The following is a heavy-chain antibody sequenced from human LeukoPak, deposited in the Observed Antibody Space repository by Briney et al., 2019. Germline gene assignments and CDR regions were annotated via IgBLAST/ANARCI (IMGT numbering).Heavy chain of an antibody. Sequence: GGSLRLSCAASGFTFSSYTMSWVRQAPGKGLEWVSAISGSGGSTYYADSVKGRFTISRDNSKNTLYLQMNSLRAEDTAVYYCAKDQAPVTTGWFDPWGQGTLVTVSS. CDR3: AKDQAPVTTGWFDP. CDR2: ISGSGGST. J-gene: IGHJ5*02. D-gene: IGHD4-11*01. V-gene: IGHV3-23*01. CDR1: GFTFSSYT.